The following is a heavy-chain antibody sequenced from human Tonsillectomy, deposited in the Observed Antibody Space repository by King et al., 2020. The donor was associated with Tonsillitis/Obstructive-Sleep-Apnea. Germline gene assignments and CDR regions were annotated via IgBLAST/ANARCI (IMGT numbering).Heavy chain of an antibody. CDR3: ARGYVGAFDI. V-gene: IGHV3-53*01. Sequence: EVQLVESGGGLIQPGGSLTLSCAASGFTVSVNYMSWVRQAPGKGLEWVSIIYGGGSDYADSVKGRFTISRDNSKNVRYLQMNSLRAEDTAMYYCARGYVGAFDIWGQGTMVTVSS. CDR1: GFTVSVNY. CDR2: IYGGGS. D-gene: IGHD3-16*01. J-gene: IGHJ3*02.